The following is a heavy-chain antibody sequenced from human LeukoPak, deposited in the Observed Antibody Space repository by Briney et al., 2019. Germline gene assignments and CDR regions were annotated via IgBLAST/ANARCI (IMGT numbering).Heavy chain of an antibody. CDR3: ARETGHFYGMDV. J-gene: IGHJ6*02. CDR1: AFTFSSYS. V-gene: IGHV3-48*01. CDR2: INRVSNTI. Sequence: GGSLRLSCAASAFTFSSYSMNWVRQAAGKGLEWVSYINRVSNTIYYADSVKGRFTISRGNAKNSLYLQMNSLRAEDTAVYYCARETGHFYGMDVWGQGTTVTVS.